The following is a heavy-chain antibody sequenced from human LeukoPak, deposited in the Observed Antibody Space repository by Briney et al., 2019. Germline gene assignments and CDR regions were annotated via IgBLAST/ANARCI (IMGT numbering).Heavy chain of an antibody. CDR3: ARVAAAGKGFDH. V-gene: IGHV3-30*04. Sequence: GGSLRLSCAASAFTLSSYAMHWVRQAPGKGLEWAADISYDGSNKYYADSVKGRFTISRDNSKNSLYLQMNSLRAGDTAVYYCARVAAAGKGFDHWGQGTLVTVSS. CDR2: ISYDGSNK. D-gene: IGHD6-13*01. CDR1: AFTLSSYA. J-gene: IGHJ4*02.